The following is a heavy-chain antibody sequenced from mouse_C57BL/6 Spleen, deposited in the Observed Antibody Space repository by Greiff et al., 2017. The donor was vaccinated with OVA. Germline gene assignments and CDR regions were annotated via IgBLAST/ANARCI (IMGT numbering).Heavy chain of an antibody. J-gene: IGHJ1*03. CDR2: ISYDGSN. D-gene: IGHD1-1*01. V-gene: IGHV3-6*01. Sequence: DVKLQESGPGLVKPSQSLSLTCSVTGYSITSGYYWNWIRQFPGNKLEWMGYISYDGSNNYNPSLKNRISITRDTSKNQFFLKLNSVTTEDTATYYCARDYLPWYFDVWGTGTTVTVSS. CDR3: ARDYLPWYFDV. CDR1: GYSITSGYY.